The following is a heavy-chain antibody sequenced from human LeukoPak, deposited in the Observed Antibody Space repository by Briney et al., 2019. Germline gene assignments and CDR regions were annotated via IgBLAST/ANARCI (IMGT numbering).Heavy chain of an antibody. V-gene: IGHV3-23*01. CDR3: ANTLTTVVIPGAFDI. D-gene: IGHD4-23*01. CDR1: GFTFSSYA. J-gene: IGHJ3*02. CDR2: ISGSGGST. Sequence: GGSLRLSCAAFGFTFSSYAVSWVRHTPGKGLEWVSAISGSGGSTYYADSVKGRFTLSRDNSKNTLYLQMNSLRAEDTAVYYCANTLTTVVIPGAFDIWGQGTMVTVSS.